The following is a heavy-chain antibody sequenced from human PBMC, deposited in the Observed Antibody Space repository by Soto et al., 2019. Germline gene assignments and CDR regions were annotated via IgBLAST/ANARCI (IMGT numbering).Heavy chain of an antibody. CDR2: ISYDGSNK. Sequence: QVQLVESGGGVVQPGRSLRLSCAASGFTFSSYGMHWVRQAPGKGLEWVAVISYDGSNKYYADSVKGRFTISRDNSKNTLYLQMNSLRAEDTAVYYCVSSRSSWYQEGFDYWGQGTLVTVSS. J-gene: IGHJ4*02. D-gene: IGHD6-13*01. V-gene: IGHV3-30*03. CDR1: GFTFSSYG. CDR3: VSSRSSWYQEGFDY.